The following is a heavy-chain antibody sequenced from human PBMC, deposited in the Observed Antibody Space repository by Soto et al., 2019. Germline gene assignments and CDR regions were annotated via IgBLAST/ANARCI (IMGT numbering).Heavy chain of an antibody. V-gene: IGHV4-34*01. D-gene: IGHD2-15*01. CDR3: ARRYCSGGSCYYFDY. J-gene: IGHJ4*02. CDR2: INHSGST. Sequence: SETLSLTCAVYGGSFSGYYWSWIRQPPGKGLEWIGEINHSGSTNYNPSLKSRVTISVDTSKNQFSLKLSSVTAADTAVYYCARRYCSGGSCYYFDYWGQGTLVTVSS. CDR1: GGSFSGYY.